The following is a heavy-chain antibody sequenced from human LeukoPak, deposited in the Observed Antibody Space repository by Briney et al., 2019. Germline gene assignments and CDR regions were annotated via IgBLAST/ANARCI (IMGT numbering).Heavy chain of an antibody. V-gene: IGHV3-21*01. J-gene: IGHJ4*02. Sequence: PGGSLRLSCAASGFTFGAYTMNWFRQDPGKGLEWVSCIFSRSESIFYADSVKGRFTISRDNAKNSLYLQMDSLRAEDTAVYYCARDFLHSSTSRPFDYWGQGTLVTVSS. CDR3: ARDFLHSSTSRPFDY. CDR1: GFTFGAYT. D-gene: IGHD2-2*01. CDR2: IFSRSESI.